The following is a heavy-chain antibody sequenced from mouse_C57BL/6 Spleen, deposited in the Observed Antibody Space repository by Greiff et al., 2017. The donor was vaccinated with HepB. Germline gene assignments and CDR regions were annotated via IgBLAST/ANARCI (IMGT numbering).Heavy chain of an antibody. CDR1: GYTFTSYW. CDR3: AGGNYYGFDY. J-gene: IGHJ2*01. D-gene: IGHD1-1*01. CDR2: IYPSDSET. Sequence: QVQLKQPGAELVRPGSSVKLSCKASGYTFTSYWMDWVKQRPGQGLEWIGNIYPSDSETHYNQKFKDKATLTVDKSSSTAYMQLSSLTSEDSAVYYCAGGNYYGFDYWGQGTTLTVSS. V-gene: IGHV1-61*01.